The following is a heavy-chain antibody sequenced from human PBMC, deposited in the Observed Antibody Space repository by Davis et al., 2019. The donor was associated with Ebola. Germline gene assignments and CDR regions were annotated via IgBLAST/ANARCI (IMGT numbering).Heavy chain of an antibody. J-gene: IGHJ4*02. V-gene: IGHV3-48*01. CDR1: GFTFSSYS. Sequence: GGSLRLSCAASGFTFSSYSMNWVRQAPGKGLEWVSYISSSSSTIYYADSVKGRFTISRDNSKNTLYLQMNSLRAEDTAVYYCAKTRDYARYFDYWGQGTLVTVSS. CDR2: ISSSSSTI. D-gene: IGHD4-17*01. CDR3: AKTRDYARYFDY.